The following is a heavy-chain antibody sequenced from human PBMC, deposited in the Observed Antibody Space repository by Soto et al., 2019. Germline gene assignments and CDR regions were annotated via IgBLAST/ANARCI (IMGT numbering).Heavy chain of an antibody. Sequence: GGSLRLSCAASGFTFSSYWMHWVRQAPGKGLVWVSRINSDGSSTSYADSVKGRFTISRDNAKNTLYLQMNSLRAEDTAVYYCARVSCSGGSCYSYDFDIWGQGTMVTVSS. D-gene: IGHD2-15*01. V-gene: IGHV3-74*01. J-gene: IGHJ3*02. CDR3: ARVSCSGGSCYSYDFDI. CDR2: INSDGSST. CDR1: GFTFSSYW.